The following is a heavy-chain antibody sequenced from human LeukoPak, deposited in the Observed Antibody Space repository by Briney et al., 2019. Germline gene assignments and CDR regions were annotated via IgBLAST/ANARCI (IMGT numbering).Heavy chain of an antibody. J-gene: IGHJ4*02. CDR3: ARVTGSGSYYKRFSGYFDY. CDR2: IYPSGST. D-gene: IGHD3-10*01. Sequence: SETLSLTCSVSVFSISSNYFWGWIRQPPGKGLEWIGSIYPSGSTYYNPSLKSRVTISVDTSKNQFSLKLSSVTAADTAVYYCARVTGSGSYYKRFSGYFDYWGQGTLVTVSS. CDR1: VFSISSNYF. V-gene: IGHV4-38-2*02.